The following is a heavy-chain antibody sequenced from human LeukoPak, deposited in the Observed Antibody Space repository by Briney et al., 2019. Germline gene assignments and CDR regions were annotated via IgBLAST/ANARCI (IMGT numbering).Heavy chain of an antibody. CDR1: GFTFSSYA. V-gene: IGHV3-23*01. CDR3: AKPRGYCSSTSCDDY. D-gene: IGHD2-2*01. CDR2: ISGSGGST. J-gene: IGHJ4*02. Sequence: PGGSLRLSCAASGFTFSSYAMSWVRQAPGKGLEWVSAISGSGGSTYYADSVKGRFTISRDNSKNTLYLQMNSLRAEDTAVYYCAKPRGYCSSTSCDDYWGQGTLVTVSS.